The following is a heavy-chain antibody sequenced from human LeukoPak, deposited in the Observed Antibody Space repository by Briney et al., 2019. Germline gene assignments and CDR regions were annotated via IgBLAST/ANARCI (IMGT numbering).Heavy chain of an antibody. J-gene: IGHJ4*02. CDR3: ARGRGSSGWFDFDY. CDR2: VYHSGTT. Sequence: SETLSLTCAVSGYSISSGYYWGWIRQPPGRGLEWIGSVYHSGTTHYNPSLKSRVTISEDTSRNQFSLKLSSVTAADTAVYYCARGRGSSGWFDFDYWGQGTLVTVSS. D-gene: IGHD6-19*01. V-gene: IGHV4-38-2*01. CDR1: GYSISSGYY.